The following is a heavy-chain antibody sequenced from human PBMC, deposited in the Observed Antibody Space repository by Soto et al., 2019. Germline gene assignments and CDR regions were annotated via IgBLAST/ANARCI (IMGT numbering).Heavy chain of an antibody. J-gene: IGHJ4*02. CDR2: INSDGSST. Sequence: EVQLVESGGGLVQSGGSLRLSCAASGFTFSSYWMHWVRQAPGKGLVWVSRINSDGSSTGYADSVMGRFTISRDNAKNTLYLQMTSLRAEDTAVYYCARDHGYCSGGSCYVAGYWGQGTLVTVSS. CDR1: GFTFSSYW. D-gene: IGHD2-15*01. V-gene: IGHV3-74*01. CDR3: ARDHGYCSGGSCYVAGY.